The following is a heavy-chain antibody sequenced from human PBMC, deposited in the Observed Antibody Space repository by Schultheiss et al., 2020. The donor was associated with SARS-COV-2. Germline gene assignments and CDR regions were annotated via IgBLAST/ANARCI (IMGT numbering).Heavy chain of an antibody. CDR1: GFTFSNAW. D-gene: IGHD1-1*01. CDR2: ISYDGSNK. V-gene: IGHV3-30*18. CDR3: AKGVRVEMDV. J-gene: IGHJ6*02. Sequence: GGSLRLSCAASGFTFSNAWMNWVRQAPGKGLEWVAVISYDGSNKYYADSVKGRFTISRDNSKNTLYLQMNSLRAEDTAVYYCAKGVRVEMDVWGQGTTVTVSS.